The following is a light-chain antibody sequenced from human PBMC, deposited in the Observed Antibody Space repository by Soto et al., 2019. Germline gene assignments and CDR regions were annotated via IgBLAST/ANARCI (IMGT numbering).Light chain of an antibody. J-gene: IGLJ1*01. CDR1: SSDVGGYNY. V-gene: IGLV2-14*01. Sequence: QSVLTQPASGSGSPGQSITISCTVTSSDVGGYNYVSWYQQHPGKAPKFMIYDVSNRPSGVSNRFSGSKSGNTAPLTISGLQAEDEADYYCCSYTTSNTRQIVFGTGTKVTVL. CDR3: CSYTTSNTRQIV. CDR2: DVS.